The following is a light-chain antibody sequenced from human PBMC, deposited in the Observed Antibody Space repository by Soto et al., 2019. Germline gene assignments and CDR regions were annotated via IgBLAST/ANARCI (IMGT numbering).Light chain of an antibody. CDR1: SSDVGGYNY. Sequence: SVLTQPAGVSGSAGQSITISCTGTSSDVGGYNYVSWYQQHPGKAPKLMIYEVSNRPSGVSNRFSGSKSGNTASLTISGLQAEDEADYYCSSYTSSSTYVFGTGTKVTVL. CDR2: EVS. J-gene: IGLJ1*01. V-gene: IGLV2-14*01. CDR3: SSYTSSSTYV.